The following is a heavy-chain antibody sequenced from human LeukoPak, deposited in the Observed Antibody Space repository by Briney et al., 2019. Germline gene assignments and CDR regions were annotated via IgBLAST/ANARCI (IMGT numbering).Heavy chain of an antibody. D-gene: IGHD1-26*01. J-gene: IGHJ4*02. CDR1: GFTFSSYS. V-gene: IGHV3-21*01. Sequence: GGPLRLSCAASGFTFSSYSMNWVRQAPGKGLEWVSSISSSSSYIYYADSVKGRFTISRDNAKNSLYLQMNSLRAEDTAVYYCARVRVVGATIFDYWGQGTLVTVSS. CDR2: ISSSSSYI. CDR3: ARVRVVGATIFDY.